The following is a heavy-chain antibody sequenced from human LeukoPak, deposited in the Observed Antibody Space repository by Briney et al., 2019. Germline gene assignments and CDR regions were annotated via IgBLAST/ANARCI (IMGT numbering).Heavy chain of an antibody. CDR1: GGSFSGYY. J-gene: IGHJ4*02. D-gene: IGHD3-22*01. V-gene: IGHV4-34*01. CDR3: ARGLYCYDSSGYKQPNDY. Sequence: PSETLSLTCAVYGGSFSGYYWSWIRQPPGKGLEWIGEINHSGSTNYNPSLKSRVTISVDTSKNQFSLKLSSVTAADTAVYYCARGLYCYDSSGYKQPNDYWGQGTLVTVSS. CDR2: INHSGST.